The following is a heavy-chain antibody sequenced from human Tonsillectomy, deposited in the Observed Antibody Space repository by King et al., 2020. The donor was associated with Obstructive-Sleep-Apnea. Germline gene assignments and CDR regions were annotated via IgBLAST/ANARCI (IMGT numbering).Heavy chain of an antibody. CDR3: ARVYGCDVFDL. J-gene: IGHJ3*01. D-gene: IGHD3-10*01. Sequence: VQLVESGGALVQPGGSLRLSCAASEFTFSSYCMSLVRQAPGRGLECVANIKSDGNERHYVHAVRGRFTISRDNAMGSLYLQMNDLRVDDTAVYYCARVYGCDVFDLWGQGTLVTVSS. CDR1: EFTFSSYC. CDR2: IKSDGNER. V-gene: IGHV3-7*04.